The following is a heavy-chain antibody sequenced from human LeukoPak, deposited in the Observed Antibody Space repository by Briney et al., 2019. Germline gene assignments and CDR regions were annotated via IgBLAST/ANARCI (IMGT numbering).Heavy chain of an antibody. CDR3: ARALRFLDFGY. V-gene: IGHV3-53*01. D-gene: IGHD3-3*01. J-gene: IGHJ4*02. CDR2: IYSGGST. CDR1: GFTFNNYG. Sequence: GGSLRLSCAASGFTFNNYGMHWVRQAPGKGLEWVSVIYSGGSTYYADSVKGRFTISRDNSKNTLYLQMNSLRAEDTAVYYCARALRFLDFGYWGQGTLVTVSS.